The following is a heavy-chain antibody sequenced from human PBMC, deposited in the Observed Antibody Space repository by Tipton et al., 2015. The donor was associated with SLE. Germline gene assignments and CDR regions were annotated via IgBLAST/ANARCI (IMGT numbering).Heavy chain of an antibody. CDR2: IHHSGNT. J-gene: IGHJ4*02. CDR3: ARHDYDSNGYYQHYFDY. Sequence: TLSLTCTVSGVSVSSSTYYWGWIRQPPGKGLEWIGSIHHSGNTYFNPSLKSRVTMSIDTSRNEVFLRLTSVTAADTAVYYCARHDYDSNGYYQHYFDYWGQGTLVTVSS. CDR1: GVSVSSSTYY. D-gene: IGHD3-22*01. V-gene: IGHV4-39*01.